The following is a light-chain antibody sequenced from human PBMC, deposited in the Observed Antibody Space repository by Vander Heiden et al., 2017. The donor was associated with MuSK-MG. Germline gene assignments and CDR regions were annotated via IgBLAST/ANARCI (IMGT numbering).Light chain of an antibody. CDR2: AAS. V-gene: IGKV1-27*01. CDR3: QKYNSAAIT. J-gene: IGKJ5*01. CDR1: QGISNY. Sequence: DIQTTQSPSSLSASVGDRVTITCRASQGISNYLAWYQQKPGKVPKLLIYAASTLQSGVPSRFSGSGSGTDFTLTISSLQPEDVATYYCQKYNSAAITFGQGTRLEIK.